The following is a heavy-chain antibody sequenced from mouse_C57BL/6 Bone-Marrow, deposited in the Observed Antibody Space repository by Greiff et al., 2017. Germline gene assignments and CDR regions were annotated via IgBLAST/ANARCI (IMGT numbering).Heavy chain of an antibody. D-gene: IGHD1-1*01. Sequence: EVHLVESGGGLVQPGGSLKLSCAASGFTFSDYYMYWVRQTPEKRLEWVAYISNGGGSTYYPDTVKGRFTISRDNAKNTLYLQMSRLKSEDTAMYYCARYYYGSSYPYWYFDVWGTGTTVTVSS. J-gene: IGHJ1*03. CDR1: GFTFSDYY. CDR3: ARYYYGSSYPYWYFDV. CDR2: ISNGGGST. V-gene: IGHV5-12*01.